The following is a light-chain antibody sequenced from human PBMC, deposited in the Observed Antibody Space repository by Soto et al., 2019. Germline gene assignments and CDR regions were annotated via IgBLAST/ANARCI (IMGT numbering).Light chain of an antibody. CDR1: QSISSSY. CDR2: GAS. Sequence: EIVLTQSPGTLSLSPGERATLSCRASQSISSSYLAWYQQKPGQAPRLLIYGASSRATGIPDRFSGSGAGTDFTLTINRLEPEDLAVYCCQQYGSSPFTFGPGNKLDIK. CDR3: QQYGSSPFT. J-gene: IGKJ3*01. V-gene: IGKV3-20*01.